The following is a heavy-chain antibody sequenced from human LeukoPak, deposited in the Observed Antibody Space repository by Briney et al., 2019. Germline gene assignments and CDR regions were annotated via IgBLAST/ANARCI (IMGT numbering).Heavy chain of an antibody. V-gene: IGHV6-1*01. CDR3: ARSRTAPSGNWFDP. Sequence: SQTLSLTCAISGDSVSSNSAAWNWIRQSPSRGLEWLGRTFYRSKWYNDYAVSVKSRITINPDTSKNQFSLQLNSVTPKDTAVYFCARSRTAPSGNWFDPWGQGTLVTVSS. J-gene: IGHJ5*02. CDR1: GDSVSSNSAA. D-gene: IGHD3-10*01. CDR2: TFYRSKWYN.